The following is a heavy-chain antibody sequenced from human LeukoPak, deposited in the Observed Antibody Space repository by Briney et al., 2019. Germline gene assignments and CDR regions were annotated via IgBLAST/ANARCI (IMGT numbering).Heavy chain of an antibody. V-gene: IGHV3-23*01. CDR3: AKKLGFIPQFDY. CDR1: GFTFSTEA. Sequence: GGSLRLSCEVSGFTFSTEAMTWVRQAPGKGLEWVSSISDSSRTTYYADSVQGRFTISRDDSRNTVYLQMNSLRVEDTAFYYCAKKLGFIPQFDYWSQGTLVAVSS. CDR2: ISDSSRTT. D-gene: IGHD6-13*01. J-gene: IGHJ4*02.